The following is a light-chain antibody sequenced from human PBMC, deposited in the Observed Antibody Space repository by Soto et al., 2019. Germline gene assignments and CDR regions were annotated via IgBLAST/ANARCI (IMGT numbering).Light chain of an antibody. Sequence: QSALTQPASVSGSPGQSITISCTGTSGDIGSYNRVSWYQQHPGKAPKLIIYEVTDRPSGVSNRFSGSKSGNTASLTISGLQAEDEAEYYCSSYTNINTRACVFGTGTKXT. J-gene: IGLJ1*01. CDR3: SSYTNINTRACV. CDR2: EVT. CDR1: SGDIGSYNR. V-gene: IGLV2-14*01.